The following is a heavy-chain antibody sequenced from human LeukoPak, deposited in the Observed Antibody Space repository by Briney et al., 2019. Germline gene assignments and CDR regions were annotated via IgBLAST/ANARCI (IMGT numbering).Heavy chain of an antibody. D-gene: IGHD3-10*01. CDR3: AKDYYYGSGPGWFDP. J-gene: IGHJ5*02. CDR1: GFTFSSYG. CDR2: ISYDGSNK. Sequence: GGSLRLSCAASGFTFSSYGMHWVRQAPGKGLEWVAVISYDGSNKYYADSVKGRFTISRDNYKNTLYLQMNSLRAEDTAVYYCAKDYYYGSGPGWFDPWGQGTLVTVSS. V-gene: IGHV3-30*18.